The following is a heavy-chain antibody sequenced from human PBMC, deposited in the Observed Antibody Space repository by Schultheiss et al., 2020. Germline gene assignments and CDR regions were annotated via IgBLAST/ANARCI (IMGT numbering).Heavy chain of an antibody. Sequence: SETLSLTCTVSGGSVSSGSYYWSWIRQPPGKGLEWIGEIYHSGSTNYNPSLKSRVTMSVDTSKNQFSLKLSSVTAADTAVYYCARGEAYDFWSGYPNYYYYYGMDVWGKGTTVTVSS. CDR3: ARGEAYDFWSGYPNYYYYYGMDV. V-gene: IGHV4-61*01. CDR2: IYHSGST. J-gene: IGHJ6*04. D-gene: IGHD3-3*01. CDR1: GGSVSSGSYY.